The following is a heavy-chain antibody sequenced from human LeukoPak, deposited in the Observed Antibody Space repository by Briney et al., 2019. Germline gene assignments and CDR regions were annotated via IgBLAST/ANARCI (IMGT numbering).Heavy chain of an antibody. CDR1: GFIFSSYA. V-gene: IGHV3-23*01. CDR2: ISGSGDST. D-gene: IGHD2-2*01. CDR3: AKGAVVPATSYCYYYYMDV. Sequence: GGSLRLSCAASGFIFSSYAMSWVRQAPGKGLELVSAISGSGDSTYYADSVKGRFTIFRDNSKNTLYLQMNSLRAEDTAVYYCAKGAVVPATSYCYYYYMDVWGRGTTVTVSS. J-gene: IGHJ6*03.